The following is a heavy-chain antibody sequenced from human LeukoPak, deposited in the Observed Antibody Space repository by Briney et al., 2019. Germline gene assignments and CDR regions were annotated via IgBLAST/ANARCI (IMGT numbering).Heavy chain of an antibody. CDR1: GFTFSTYG. Sequence: HPGGSLRLSCGASGFTFSTYGMHWVRQAPGKGLEWVALISDDGNKKYYADSVKGRFTISRDNSKNTVYLQMNSLRAEDTAVYYCAKDSRNYYFDYWGQGTLVTVSS. CDR3: AKDSRNYYFDY. CDR2: ISDDGNKK. V-gene: IGHV3-30*18. J-gene: IGHJ4*02.